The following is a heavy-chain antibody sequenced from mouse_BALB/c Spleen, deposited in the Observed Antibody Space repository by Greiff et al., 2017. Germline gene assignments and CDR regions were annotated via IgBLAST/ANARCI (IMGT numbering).Heavy chain of an antibody. D-gene: IGHD4-1*01. CDR3: ARRSNWEDY. V-gene: IGHV3-2*02. CDR2: ISYSGST. J-gene: IGHJ2*01. CDR1: GYSITSDYA. Sequence: EVQLQESGPGLVKPSQSLSLTCTVTGYSITSDYAWNWIRQFPGNKLEWMGYISYSGSTSYNPSLKSRISITRDTSKNQFFLQLNSVTTEDTATYYCARRSNWEDYWGQGTTLTVSS.